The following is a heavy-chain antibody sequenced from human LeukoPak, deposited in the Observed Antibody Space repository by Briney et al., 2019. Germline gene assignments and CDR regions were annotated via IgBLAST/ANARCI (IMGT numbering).Heavy chain of an antibody. CDR1: GFTFSSYE. CDR2: ISSSGSTI. Sequence: GGSLRLSCAASGFTFSSYEMNWDRQAPGKGLEWVSYISSSGSTIYYADSVKGRFTISRDNAKNSLYLQMNSLRAEDTAVYYCARAYYDYVWGSYRPFDYWGQGTLVTVSS. CDR3: ARAYYDYVWGSYRPFDY. D-gene: IGHD3-16*02. V-gene: IGHV3-48*03. J-gene: IGHJ4*02.